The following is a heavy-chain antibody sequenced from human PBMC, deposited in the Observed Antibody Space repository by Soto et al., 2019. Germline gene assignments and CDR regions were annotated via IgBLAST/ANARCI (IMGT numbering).Heavy chain of an antibody. J-gene: IGHJ4*02. CDR1: GGSISDYQ. V-gene: IGHV4-59*01. CDR3: ARMRGLGEISPYLDY. CDR2: IYYSGRT. D-gene: IGHD3-16*01. Sequence: QVQLQESGPGLVKPSETLSLTCSISGGSISDYQWNWIRQPPGKGLEWIGYIYYSGRTNYNPSLKSRLTISLDTSTSQCSLRLRSVTAADTAVYYCARMRGLGEISPYLDYWGQGALVTVSS.